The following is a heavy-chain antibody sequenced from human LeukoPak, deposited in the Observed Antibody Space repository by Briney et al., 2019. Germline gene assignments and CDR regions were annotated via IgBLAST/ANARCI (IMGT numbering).Heavy chain of an antibody. CDR2: IFYSGGT. J-gene: IGHJ4*02. D-gene: IGHD3-16*01. CDR3: AGGRSSVLGY. Sequence: SETLSLTCTVSTGSINNYYWSWIRQPPGKGLEWIGYIFYSGGTNYNPSLKSRVTVSVDTSKNQFSPRLSSVTAADTAVYYCAGGRSSVLGYWGQGTLVTVSS. CDR1: TGSINNYY. V-gene: IGHV4-59*08.